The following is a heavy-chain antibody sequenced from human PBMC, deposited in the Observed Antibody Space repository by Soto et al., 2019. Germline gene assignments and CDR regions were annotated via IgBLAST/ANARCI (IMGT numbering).Heavy chain of an antibody. CDR1: GGSISSYY. V-gene: IGHV4-59*04. CDR2: IYYSGST. CDR3: ARLGGIAARRNNYYYYYGMEV. J-gene: IGHJ6*02. Sequence: PSETLSLTCTDSGGSISSYYWSWIRLPPGKGLEWIGYIYYSGSTYYNPSLKRRVTISVDTYKNQISLKLSSVTPADTAVYYCARLGGIAARRNNYYYYYGMEVWGQGTTVTVSS. D-gene: IGHD6-6*01.